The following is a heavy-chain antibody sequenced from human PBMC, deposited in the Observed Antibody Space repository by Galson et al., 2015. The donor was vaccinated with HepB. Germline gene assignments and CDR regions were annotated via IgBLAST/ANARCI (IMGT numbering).Heavy chain of an antibody. Sequence: SVKVSCKASGYTFTSYYMHWVRQAPGQGLEWMGIINPSGGSTSYAQKFQGRVTMTRDTSTSTVYMELSSLRSEDTAVYYCARELKDTAMVNDYWGQGTLVTVSP. J-gene: IGHJ4*02. D-gene: IGHD5-18*01. CDR3: ARELKDTAMVNDY. CDR1: GYTFTSYY. CDR2: INPSGGST. V-gene: IGHV1-46*01.